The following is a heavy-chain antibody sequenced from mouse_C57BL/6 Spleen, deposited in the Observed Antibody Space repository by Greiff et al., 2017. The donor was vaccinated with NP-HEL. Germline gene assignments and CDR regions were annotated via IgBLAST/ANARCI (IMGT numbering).Heavy chain of an antibody. V-gene: IGHV1-69*01. Sequence: QVQLQQPGAELVMPGASVKLSCKASGYTFTSYWMHWVKQRPGQGLEWIGEIDPSDSYTNNNQKFKGKSTLTVDKSSSTAYMQLSSLTSEDSAVYYCARLENYDYGFDYWGQGTTLTVSS. CDR1: GYTFTSYW. D-gene: IGHD2-4*01. CDR3: ARLENYDYGFDY. J-gene: IGHJ2*01. CDR2: IDPSDSYT.